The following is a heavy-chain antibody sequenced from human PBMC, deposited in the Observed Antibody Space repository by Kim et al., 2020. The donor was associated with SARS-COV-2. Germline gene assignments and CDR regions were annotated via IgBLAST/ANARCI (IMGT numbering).Heavy chain of an antibody. CDR2: INTNTGNP. V-gene: IGHV7-4-1*02. D-gene: IGHD6-19*01. CDR3: ARDRGSGWFDAFDI. CDR1: GYSFITYG. Sequence: ASVKVSCKASGYSFITYGMNWVRQAPGQGLQWMGWINTNTGNPTYAQGFTGRIVFSLDTSVSTAYLQISSLKAEDTAVYYCARDRGSGWFDAFDIWGQGTMVIVSS. J-gene: IGHJ3*02.